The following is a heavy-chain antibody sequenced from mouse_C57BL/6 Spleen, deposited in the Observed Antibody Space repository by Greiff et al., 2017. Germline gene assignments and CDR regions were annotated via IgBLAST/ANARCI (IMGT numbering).Heavy chain of an antibody. J-gene: IGHJ1*03. V-gene: IGHV1-80*01. CDR2: IYPGDGDT. CDR3: ARSGPYYYGSSYSYWYCEV. D-gene: IGHD1-1*01. Sequence: VQLQQSGAELVKPGASVKISCKASGYAFSSYWMNWVKQRPGKGLEWIGQIYPGDGDTNYNGKFKGKATLTADKSSSTAYMQLSSLTSEDSAVXFCARSGPYYYGSSYSYWYCEVWGTGTTVTVAS. CDR1: GYAFSSYW.